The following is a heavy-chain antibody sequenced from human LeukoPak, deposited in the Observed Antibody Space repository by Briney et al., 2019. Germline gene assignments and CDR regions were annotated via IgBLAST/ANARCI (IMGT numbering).Heavy chain of an antibody. CDR2: ISSSSSYI. V-gene: IGHV3-21*01. CDR3: ARIRVRGDFDY. D-gene: IGHD3-10*01. CDR1: GFTFSSYS. Sequence: GGSLRLSCAASGFTFSSYSMNWVRQAPGKGLEWVSSISSSSSYIYYADSVKGRFTISRDNTKNSLYLQMNSLRAEDTAVYYCARIRVRGDFDYWGQGTLVTVSS. J-gene: IGHJ4*02.